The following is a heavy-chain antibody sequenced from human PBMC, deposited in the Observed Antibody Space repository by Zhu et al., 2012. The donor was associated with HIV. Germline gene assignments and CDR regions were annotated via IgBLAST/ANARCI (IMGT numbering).Heavy chain of an antibody. J-gene: IGHJ3*02. V-gene: IGHV4-30-4*01. CDR1: GGSISSGHFY. CDR2: IYYSGNT. CDR3: ARGGHGSGYGVESTFDI. D-gene: IGHD3-22*01. Sequence: QVQLKESGPGLVKPSQTLSLACTVSGGSISSGHFYWSWIRQSPAKGLEWMGYIYYSGNTYYSPSVKSRLTMSVNTAKNQVSLTLTSVTAADTAVYYCARGGHGSGYGVESTFDIWGQGTMVTVPP.